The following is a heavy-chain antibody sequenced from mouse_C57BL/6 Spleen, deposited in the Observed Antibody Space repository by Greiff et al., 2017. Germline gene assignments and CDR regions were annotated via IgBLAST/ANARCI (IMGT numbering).Heavy chain of an antibody. CDR3: ARGSTMVTTGDY. Sequence: QVQLQQPGAELVRPGSSVKLSCKASGYTFTSYWMDWVKQRPGQGLEWIGNIYPSDSETHYNQKFKDKATLTVDKSSSTAYMQLSSLTSEDSAVYYCARGSTMVTTGDYWGQGTTLTVSS. CDR2: IYPSDSET. J-gene: IGHJ2*01. D-gene: IGHD2-2*01. V-gene: IGHV1-61*01. CDR1: GYTFTSYW.